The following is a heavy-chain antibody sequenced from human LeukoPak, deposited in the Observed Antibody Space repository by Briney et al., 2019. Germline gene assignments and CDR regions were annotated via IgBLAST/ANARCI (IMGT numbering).Heavy chain of an antibody. Sequence: GGSLRLSCAPSGFTFSSYAMHWVRQAPGKGLEWGAVISYDGSNKYYADSVKGRFTISRDNSKNTLYLQMNSLRAEDTAVYYCARDWGSGWYYFDYWGQGTLVTVSS. V-gene: IGHV3-30*04. CDR3: ARDWGSGWYYFDY. D-gene: IGHD6-19*01. J-gene: IGHJ4*02. CDR1: GFTFSSYA. CDR2: ISYDGSNK.